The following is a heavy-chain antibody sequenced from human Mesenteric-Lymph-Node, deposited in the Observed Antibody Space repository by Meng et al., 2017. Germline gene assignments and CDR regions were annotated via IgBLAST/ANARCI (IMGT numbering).Heavy chain of an antibody. Sequence: QVQLQQWVAGLLKPSETLSLTCDVYGGSFSGHYWSWIRQPPGKGLEWIGEINHSGSTNYNPSLKSRVTLSVDTSKNQFSLKLSSVSAADTAAYYCARRPTIFDYWGQGTLVTVSS. CDR1: GGSFSGHY. V-gene: IGHV4-34*01. CDR2: INHSGST. J-gene: IGHJ4*02. CDR3: ARRPTIFDY. D-gene: IGHD4/OR15-4a*01.